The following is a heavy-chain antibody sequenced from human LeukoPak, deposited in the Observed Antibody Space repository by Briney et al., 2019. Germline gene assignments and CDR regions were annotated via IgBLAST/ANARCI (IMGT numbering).Heavy chain of an antibody. J-gene: IGHJ4*02. D-gene: IGHD2-8*01. Sequence: QSGGSLRLSCAASEFTVNSNFMSWVRQAPGKGLEWVSGMNSDGSPSYADSVKGRFTIYRDNSKNTLYLQMNSLRAEDTAVYYCARARRPNGSRGAQDYWGQGTLVTVSS. V-gene: IGHV3-53*01. CDR2: MNSDGSP. CDR1: EFTVNSNF. CDR3: ARARRPNGSRGAQDY.